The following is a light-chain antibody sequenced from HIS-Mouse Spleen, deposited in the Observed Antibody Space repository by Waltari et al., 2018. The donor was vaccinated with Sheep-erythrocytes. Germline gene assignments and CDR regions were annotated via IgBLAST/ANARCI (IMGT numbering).Light chain of an antibody. V-gene: IGLV3-1*01. CDR2: QDS. J-gene: IGLJ2*01. Sequence: SYELTPPPSVSVSPGQTASITCPADQLGDKYACWYQQKPGQSPVPVIYQDSKRPSGIPERFSGSNSGNTATLTISGTQAMDEADYYCQAWDSSTAVFGGGTKLTVL. CDR1: QLGDKY. CDR3: QAWDSSTAV.